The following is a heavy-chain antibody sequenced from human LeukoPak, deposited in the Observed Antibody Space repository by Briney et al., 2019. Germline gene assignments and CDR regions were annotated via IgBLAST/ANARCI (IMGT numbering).Heavy chain of an antibody. D-gene: IGHD3-10*01. CDR1: GFTFSDYY. CDR2: ISSSDSTI. J-gene: IGHJ4*02. Sequence: PGGSLRLSCAASGFTFSDYYMSWIRQAPGKGLEWVSYISSSDSTIYYADSVKGRFTISRDNAKNSLYLQMNSLRAEDTAVYYCAREPRSMVRGVIDYWGQGTLVTVSS. CDR3: AREPRSMVRGVIDY. V-gene: IGHV3-11*01.